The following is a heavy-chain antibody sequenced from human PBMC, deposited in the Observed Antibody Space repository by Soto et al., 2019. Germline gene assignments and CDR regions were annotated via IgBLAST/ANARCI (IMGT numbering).Heavy chain of an antibody. CDR1: GGSISSSSYY. J-gene: IGHJ6*02. CDR3: ASPLAAAGTSGYYYYGMDV. V-gene: IGHV4-39*01. D-gene: IGHD6-13*01. CDR2: IYYSGST. Sequence: PSETLSLTCTVSGGSISSSSYYWGWIRQPPGKGLEWIGSIYYSGSTYYNPSLKSRVTISVDTSKNQFSLKLSSVTAADTAVYYCASPLAAAGTSGYYYYGMDVWGRGTTVTVSS.